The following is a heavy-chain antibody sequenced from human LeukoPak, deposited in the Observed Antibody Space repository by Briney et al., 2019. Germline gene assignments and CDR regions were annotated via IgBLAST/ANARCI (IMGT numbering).Heavy chain of an antibody. Sequence: SETLSLTCTVSGGSISSYYWNWIRQPPGKGLEWIGNIYDRGSADYNPSLKSRVTISVDTSKNQVSLKLSSVTAADTAVYYCARRRSSNWYHFDYWGQGTLVTVSS. V-gene: IGHV4-59*08. CDR2: IYDRGSA. J-gene: IGHJ4*02. CDR1: GGSISSYY. D-gene: IGHD6-13*01. CDR3: ARRRSSNWYHFDY.